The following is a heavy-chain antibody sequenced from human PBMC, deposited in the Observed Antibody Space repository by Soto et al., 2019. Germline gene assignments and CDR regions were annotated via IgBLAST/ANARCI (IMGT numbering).Heavy chain of an antibody. CDR3: ARSTRGYYGSGSYSPFDY. CDR2: IYYSGST. Sequence: PSETLSLTCTVSGGSTSSSSYYWGWIRQPPGKGLEWIGSIYYSGSTYYNPSLKSRVTISVDTSKNQFSLKLSSVTVADTAVYYCARSTRGYYGSGSYSPFDYWGQGTLVTVSS. D-gene: IGHD3-10*01. J-gene: IGHJ4*02. V-gene: IGHV4-39*01. CDR1: GGSTSSSSYY.